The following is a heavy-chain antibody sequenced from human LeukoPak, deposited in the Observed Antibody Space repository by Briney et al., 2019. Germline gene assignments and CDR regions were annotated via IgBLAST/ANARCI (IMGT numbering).Heavy chain of an antibody. CDR3: ARDPAGFLGDWFDP. CDR1: GYTFTSYD. CDR2: MNPNSGNT. Sequence: GASVKVSCKASGYTFTSYDINWVRQATGQGLEWMGWMNPNSGNTGYAQKFQGRVTITRNTSISTAYMELRSLRSDDTAVYYCARDPAGFLGDWFDPWGQGTLVTVSS. D-gene: IGHD3-16*01. V-gene: IGHV1-8*03. J-gene: IGHJ5*02.